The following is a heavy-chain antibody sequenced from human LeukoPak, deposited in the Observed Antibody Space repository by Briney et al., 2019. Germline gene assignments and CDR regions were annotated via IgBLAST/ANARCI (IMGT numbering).Heavy chain of an antibody. CDR2: IYSGGST. D-gene: IGHD3-22*01. CDR1: GFTVSSNY. CDR3: ARDYSGYLNAYDY. Sequence: GGSLRLSCAASGFTVSSNYMSWVRQAPGKGLEWVSVIYSGGSTYYADSVKGRFTISRDNSKNTLYLQMNSLRAEDTAVYYCARDYSGYLNAYDYWGQGTLVTVSS. J-gene: IGHJ4*02. V-gene: IGHV3-66*01.